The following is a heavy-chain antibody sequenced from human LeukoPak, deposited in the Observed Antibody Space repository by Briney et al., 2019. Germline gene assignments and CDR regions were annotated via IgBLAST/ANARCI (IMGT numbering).Heavy chain of an antibody. CDR3: AKDAIFGVVLYDY. Sequence: GGSLRLSCAASGFPFSSYAMSWVPQAPGKGLEWVSAISGSGGSTYYADSVKGRFTISRDNSKNTLYLQMNSLRAEDTAVYYCAKDAIFGVVLYDYWGQGTLVTVSS. CDR1: GFPFSSYA. CDR2: ISGSGGST. J-gene: IGHJ4*02. D-gene: IGHD3-3*01. V-gene: IGHV3-23*01.